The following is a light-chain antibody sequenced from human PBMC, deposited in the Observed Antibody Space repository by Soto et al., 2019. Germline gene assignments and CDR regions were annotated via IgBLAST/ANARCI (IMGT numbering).Light chain of an antibody. CDR1: QGIRND. CDR2: ATS. V-gene: IGKV1-6*01. J-gene: IGKJ4*01. Sequence: IEMSQSPSSLSASVGDRITITCRASQGIRNDLGWYQQKPGKAPNLLIYATSSLQGGVPSRFSGSGSGTDFTLTISSLQPEDFATYYCLQDSSYPLTFGGGTKVDIK. CDR3: LQDSSYPLT.